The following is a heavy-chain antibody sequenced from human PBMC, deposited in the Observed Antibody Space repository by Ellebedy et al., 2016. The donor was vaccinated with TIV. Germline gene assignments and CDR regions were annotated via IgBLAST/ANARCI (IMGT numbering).Heavy chain of an antibody. J-gene: IGHJ4*02. V-gene: IGHV3-48*02. CDR2: FGHDSRI. CDR1: GFTFNIYS. D-gene: IGHD2/OR15-2a*01. CDR3: VRDNDKSGSFSHAEY. Sequence: ETLSLTCAASGFTFNIYSLNWFRQAPGKGLEWVSYFGHDSRIVYAESVRGRFTISRDNAKNSVYLQMDNLRDEDTAVYYCVRDNDKSGSFSHAEYWGQGILVTVSS.